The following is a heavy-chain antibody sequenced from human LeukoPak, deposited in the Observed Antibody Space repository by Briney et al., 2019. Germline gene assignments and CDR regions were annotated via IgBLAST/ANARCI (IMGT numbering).Heavy chain of an antibody. CDR2: VNPNSGGT. V-gene: IGHV1-2*02. CDR3: ARGRLEAAATDDY. Sequence: ASVKVSCKASGYTFTGYYMHWVRQAPGQGLEWMGWVNPNSGGTRYAQRFQDRVTMTRDTSITTAYMELRRLRSDDSAVYFCARGRLEAAATDDYWGQGTLVTVSS. D-gene: IGHD6-13*01. J-gene: IGHJ4*02. CDR1: GYTFTGYY.